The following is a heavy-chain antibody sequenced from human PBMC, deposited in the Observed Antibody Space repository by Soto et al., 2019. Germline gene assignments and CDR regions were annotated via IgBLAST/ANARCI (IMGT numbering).Heavy chain of an antibody. CDR2: IYYSGST. Sequence: SETLSLTCTVSGGSISSYYWGWIRQPPGKGLEWIGNIYYSGSTYYNPSLKSRVTISVDTSKNQFSLRLISVTAADTALYYCARRYGWLYFDYWGQGSLVTVSS. J-gene: IGHJ4*02. D-gene: IGHD6-19*01. CDR3: ARRYGWLYFDY. CDR1: GGSISSYY. V-gene: IGHV4-59*08.